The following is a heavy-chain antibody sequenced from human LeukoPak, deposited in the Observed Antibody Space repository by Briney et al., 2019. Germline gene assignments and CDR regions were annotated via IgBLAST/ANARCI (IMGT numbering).Heavy chain of an antibody. Sequence: ASVKVSCKVSGYTLTESSMHWVRQAPGKGLEWMGGFDPEDGETIYAQKFQGRVTMTEDTSTDTAYMELSSLRSEDTAVYYCATVGSGWPKDWFDPXGQXXXXXVXS. CDR3: ATVGSGWPKDWFDP. V-gene: IGHV1-24*01. CDR2: FDPEDGET. J-gene: IGHJ5*02. CDR1: GYTLTESS. D-gene: IGHD6-19*01.